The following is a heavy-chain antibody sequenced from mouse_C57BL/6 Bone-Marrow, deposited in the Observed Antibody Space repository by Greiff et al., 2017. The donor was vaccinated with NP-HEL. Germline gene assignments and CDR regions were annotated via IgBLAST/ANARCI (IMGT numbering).Heavy chain of an antibody. D-gene: IGHD1-1*01. V-gene: IGHV1-26*01. CDR1: GYTFTDYY. J-gene: IGHJ2*01. CDR3: AITTVVDFDY. CDR2: INPNNGGT. Sequence: EVQLQQSGPELVKPGASVKISCKASGYTFTDYYMNWVKQSNGKSLEWIGDINPNNGGTSYNQKFKGKATLTVDKSSSTAYMELRSLTSEDSAVYYCAITTVVDFDYWGQGTTLTVSS.